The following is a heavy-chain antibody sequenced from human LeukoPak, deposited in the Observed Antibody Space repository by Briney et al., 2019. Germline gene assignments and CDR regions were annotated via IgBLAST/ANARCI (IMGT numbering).Heavy chain of an antibody. J-gene: IGHJ4*02. Sequence: SETLSLTCGVYGGSFSGYWGWLRQPPGKGLEWIGEINHGGTTNYNPSLKSRVTISVDTSKNQFSLKLSSVTAADTAVYYCARDEDYGDSSGNYFDYWGQGTLVTVSS. D-gene: IGHD4-17*01. V-gene: IGHV4-34*01. CDR1: GGSFSGY. CDR2: INHGGTT. CDR3: ARDEDYGDSSGNYFDY.